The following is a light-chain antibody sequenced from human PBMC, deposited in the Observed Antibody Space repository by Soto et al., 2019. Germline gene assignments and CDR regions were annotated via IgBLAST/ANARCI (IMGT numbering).Light chain of an antibody. CDR2: AVS. CDR1: QDIANS. Sequence: IQLTQSPSSLSASVGETVTITCRASQDIANSLNWYQHQPGKAPKLLIYAVSFLETGVPSRFSGRSSGTVFSLPINSLQADDFATYYCQQHDCRPPMTFGQGTRLDIK. V-gene: IGKV1-33*01. J-gene: IGKJ5*01. CDR3: QQHDCRPPMT.